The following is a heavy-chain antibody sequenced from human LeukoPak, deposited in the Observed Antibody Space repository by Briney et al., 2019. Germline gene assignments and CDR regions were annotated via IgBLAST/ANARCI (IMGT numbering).Heavy chain of an antibody. D-gene: IGHD6-6*01. Sequence: NTSETLSPTCTVSGGSISSGSYYWSWSRQPAGKGLEWIGRIYTSGSSNYNPSLKSRVTISVDTSKNQFSLKLSSVTAADTAVYYCARDRVGIAARPGDYYYYYYMDVWGKGTTVTVSS. V-gene: IGHV4-61*02. CDR2: IYTSGSS. J-gene: IGHJ6*03. CDR1: GGSISSGSYY. CDR3: ARDRVGIAARPGDYYYYYYMDV.